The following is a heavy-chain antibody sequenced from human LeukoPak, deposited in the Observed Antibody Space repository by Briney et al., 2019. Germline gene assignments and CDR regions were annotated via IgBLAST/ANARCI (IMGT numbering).Heavy chain of an antibody. CDR3: ARVREGSGSYTRPDDAFDI. V-gene: IGHV1-18*01. J-gene: IGHJ3*02. CDR2: ISAYNGNT. D-gene: IGHD1-26*01. Sequence: ASVKVSCKASGYTFTSYGISWVRQAPGQGLEWMGWISAYNGNTNYAQKLQGRVTMTTDTSTSTAYMELRSLRSDDTAVYYCARVREGSGSYTRPDDAFDIWGQGTMVTVSS. CDR1: GYTFTSYG.